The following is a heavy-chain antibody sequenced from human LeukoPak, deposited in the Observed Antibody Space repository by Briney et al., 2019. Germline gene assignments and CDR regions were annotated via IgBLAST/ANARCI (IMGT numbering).Heavy chain of an antibody. CDR1: GFTFSSYW. J-gene: IGHJ4*02. V-gene: IGHV3-7*01. CDR3: ARARGGYDLDY. CDR2: IKQDGGEK. D-gene: IGHD5-12*01. Sequence: SGGSLRLSCAASGFTFSSYWMSWVRQAPGKGLEWVANIKQDGGEKYYAESVKGRFTISRDNVKNSLYLQMNSLRVEDTAVYYCARARGGYDLDYWGQGTLVTVSS.